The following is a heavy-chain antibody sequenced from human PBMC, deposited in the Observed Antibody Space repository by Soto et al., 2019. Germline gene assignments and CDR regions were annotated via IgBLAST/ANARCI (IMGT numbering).Heavy chain of an antibody. J-gene: IGHJ4*02. Sequence: ASVKVSCKASGYTFTSYAMYWVRQAPGQRLEWMGWINAGNGNTKYSQKFQGRVTITRDTSASTAYMELSSLRSEDTAVYYCARAKTYYDFWSGYSGLYFDYGGQGTLVPVPS. CDR3: ARAKTYYDFWSGYSGLYFDY. D-gene: IGHD3-3*01. CDR1: GYTFTSYA. V-gene: IGHV1-3*01. CDR2: INAGNGNT.